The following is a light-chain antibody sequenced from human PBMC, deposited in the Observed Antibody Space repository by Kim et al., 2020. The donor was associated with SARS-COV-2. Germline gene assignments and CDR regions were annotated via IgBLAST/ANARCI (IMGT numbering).Light chain of an antibody. CDR2: DNN. J-gene: IGLJ1*01. Sequence: KVTNSCSGTSSNIGAGYHVHWYQHLPGTSPKLLISDNNNRPSGVPDRVSGSKSGTSASLAITGLQAEDEADYYCQSYDITLRGYVFGSGTKVTVL. CDR3: QSYDITLRGYV. V-gene: IGLV1-40*01. CDR1: SSNIGAGYH.